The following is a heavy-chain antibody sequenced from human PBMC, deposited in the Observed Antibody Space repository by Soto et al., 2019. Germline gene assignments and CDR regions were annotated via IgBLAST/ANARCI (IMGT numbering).Heavy chain of an antibody. Sequence: SVKVSCKASGGTFSSYAISWVRQAPGQGLEWMGGIIPIFGTANYAQKFQGRVTITADKSTSTAYMELSSLRSEDTAVYYCARVCSSTSCYWDIDAFDIWGQGTMVTVS. J-gene: IGHJ3*02. D-gene: IGHD2-2*01. CDR3: ARVCSSTSCYWDIDAFDI. CDR2: IIPIFGTA. V-gene: IGHV1-69*06. CDR1: GGTFSSYA.